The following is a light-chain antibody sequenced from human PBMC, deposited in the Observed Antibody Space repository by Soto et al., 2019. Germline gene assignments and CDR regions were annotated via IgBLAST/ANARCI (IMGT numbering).Light chain of an antibody. J-gene: IGKJ1*01. CDR3: QQRSNWWT. CDR1: QSVSSY. CDR2: DAS. V-gene: IGKV3-11*01. Sequence: EIVLTQSPATLSLSPGGRATLSCRASQSVSSYLAWYQQKPGQAPRLLIYDASNRATGIPARFSGSGSGTDFPLTSSSLEPEDFAVYYCQQRSNWWTFGQGTKVEIK.